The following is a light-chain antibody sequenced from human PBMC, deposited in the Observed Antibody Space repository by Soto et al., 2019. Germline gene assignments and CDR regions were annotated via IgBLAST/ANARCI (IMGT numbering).Light chain of an antibody. J-gene: IGLJ1*01. Sequence: QSVLAQPASVSGSPGQSITISCTGSSSDVGAYNYVSWYQQHPGKAPKLMIYDVSHRPSGVSHRFSGSKSGNTASLTISGLQAEGEADYYCGSYTTSSNYVFGTGTKVTV. CDR2: DVS. V-gene: IGLV2-14*01. CDR3: GSYTTSSNYV. CDR1: SSDVGAYNY.